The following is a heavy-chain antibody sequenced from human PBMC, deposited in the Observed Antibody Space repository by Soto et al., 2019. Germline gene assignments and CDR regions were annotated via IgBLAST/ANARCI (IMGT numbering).Heavy chain of an antibody. D-gene: IGHD3-9*01. Sequence: LSLTCTVSGGSISSGDYYWSWIRQPPGKGLEWIGYIYYSGSTYYNPSLKSRVTISVDTSKNQFSLKLSSVTAADTAVYYCARDYDILTGYYAHYYGMDVWGQGTTVTVSS. J-gene: IGHJ6*02. CDR1: GGSISSGDYY. CDR3: ARDYDILTGYYAHYYGMDV. CDR2: IYYSGST. V-gene: IGHV4-30-4*01.